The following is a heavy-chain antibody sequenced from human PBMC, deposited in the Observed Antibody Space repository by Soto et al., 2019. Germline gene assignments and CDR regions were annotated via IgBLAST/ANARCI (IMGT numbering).Heavy chain of an antibody. V-gene: IGHV1-69*06. CDR2: IIPIFGTA. Sequence: QVQLVQSGAEVKKPGSSVKVSCKASGGTFSSYAISWVRQAPGQGLEWMGGIIPIFGTANYAQKFQGRVTITADKSTNTGYMELSSLRSEDKAVYYCARVEWLRCISYYYYGMDVWGQGTMVTVSS. J-gene: IGHJ6*02. CDR1: GGTFSSYA. CDR3: ARVEWLRCISYYYYGMDV. D-gene: IGHD5-12*01.